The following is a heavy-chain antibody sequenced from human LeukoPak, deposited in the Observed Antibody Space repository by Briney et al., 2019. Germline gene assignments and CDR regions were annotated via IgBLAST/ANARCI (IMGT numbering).Heavy chain of an antibody. CDR1: GFTFSSYA. Sequence: GGSLRLSCAASGFTFSSYAMHWVRQAPGKGLEWVAVISYDGSNKYYADSVKGRFTISRDNSKNTLYLQMNSLRAEDTAVYYCARDSSLRVVVPAARFQHWGQGTLVTVSS. CDR3: ARDSSLRVVVPAARFQH. V-gene: IGHV3-30-3*01. CDR2: ISYDGSNK. J-gene: IGHJ1*01. D-gene: IGHD2-2*01.